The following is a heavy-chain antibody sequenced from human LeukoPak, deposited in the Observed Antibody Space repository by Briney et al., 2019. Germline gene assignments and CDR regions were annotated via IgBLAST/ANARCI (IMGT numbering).Heavy chain of an antibody. D-gene: IGHD6-6*01. CDR1: GFTFSSYA. V-gene: IGHV3-66*02. J-gene: IGHJ6*03. Sequence: PGGSLRLSCAASGFTFSSYAMSWVRQAPGKGLEWVSVIYSGGSTYYADSVKGRFTISRDNSKNTLYLQMNSLRAEDTAVYYCARVKQLVNYYYYYMDVWGKGTTVTVSS. CDR3: ARVKQLVNYYYYYMDV. CDR2: IYSGGST.